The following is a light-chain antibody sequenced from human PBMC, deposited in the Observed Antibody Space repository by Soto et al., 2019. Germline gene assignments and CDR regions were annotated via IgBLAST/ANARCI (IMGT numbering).Light chain of an antibody. Sequence: QSALTQPASVSGSPGQSITISCTGTSSDVGGYEYVSWYQQYPGKAPKLMIYEVIDRPAGAPRRFSGSKSGNTASLTITGLQAEDEADYYCSSYRTGGSYVFGPGTQLTVL. CDR2: EVI. CDR1: SSDVGGYEY. V-gene: IGLV2-14*01. J-gene: IGLJ1*01. CDR3: SSYRTGGSYV.